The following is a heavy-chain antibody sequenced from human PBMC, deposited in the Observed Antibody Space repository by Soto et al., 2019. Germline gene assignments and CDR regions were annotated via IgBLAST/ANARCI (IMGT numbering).Heavy chain of an antibody. CDR3: ARHRYSYGVYYFDY. Sequence: SETLSLTCTVSGGSINNYYWSWIRQPPGEGLEWIGFISYSGTTSYSPSLKSRVAISLDTSKNRFSLSLSSVTAADTAVYYCARHRYSYGVYYFDYWGQGTLVTVSS. V-gene: IGHV4-59*08. D-gene: IGHD5-18*01. CDR1: GGSINNYY. J-gene: IGHJ4*02. CDR2: ISYSGTT.